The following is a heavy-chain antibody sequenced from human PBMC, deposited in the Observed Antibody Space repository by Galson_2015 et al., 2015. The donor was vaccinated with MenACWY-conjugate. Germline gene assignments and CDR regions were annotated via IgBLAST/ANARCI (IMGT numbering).Heavy chain of an antibody. CDR3: AADYYDSGNYYTWGI. CDR1: GFTFSSYS. Sequence: SLRLSCAASGFTFSSYSLNWIRQAPGEGLEWISSISGSSSSMFYADSVKGRFTISRDNAKNSLYLQMNSLRAEDTAVYYCAADYYDSGNYYTWGIWGRGTVVTVSS. V-gene: IGHV3-21*01. D-gene: IGHD3-10*01. J-gene: IGHJ3*01. CDR2: ISGSSSSM.